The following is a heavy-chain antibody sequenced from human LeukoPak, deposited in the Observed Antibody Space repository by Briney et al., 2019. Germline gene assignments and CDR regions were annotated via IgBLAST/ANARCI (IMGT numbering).Heavy chain of an antibody. CDR3: AREWYRVDTAMGIYYYYGMDV. CDR1: GFTFSDYY. D-gene: IGHD5-18*01. CDR2: ISSSGSTI. Sequence: GGSLRLSCAASGFTFSDYYMSWIRQAPGKGLEWVSYISSSGSTIYYADSVKGRFTISRDNAKNSLYLQMNSLRAEDTAVYYCAREWYRVDTAMGIYYYYGMDVWGQGTTVTVSS. V-gene: IGHV3-11*04. J-gene: IGHJ6*02.